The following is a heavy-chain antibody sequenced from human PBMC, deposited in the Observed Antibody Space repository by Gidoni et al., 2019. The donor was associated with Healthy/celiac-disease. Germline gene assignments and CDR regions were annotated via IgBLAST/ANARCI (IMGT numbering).Heavy chain of an antibody. J-gene: IGHJ4*02. CDR1: GFTFSSYA. CDR3: ARERDNFDY. Sequence: QVQLVASGGGVVQPGRSLRLSCAASGFTFSSYAMHWGRQAPGKGLEWVAVIWYDGSNKYYADSVKGRFTISRDKSKNTLYLQMNSLRAEDTAVYYCARERDNFDYWGQGTLVTVSS. V-gene: IGHV3-33*01. CDR2: IWYDGSNK.